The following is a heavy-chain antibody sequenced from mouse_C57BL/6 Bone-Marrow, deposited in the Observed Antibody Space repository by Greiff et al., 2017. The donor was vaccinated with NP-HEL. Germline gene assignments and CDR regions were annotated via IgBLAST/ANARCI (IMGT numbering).Heavy chain of an antibody. CDR1: GFTFSSYG. J-gene: IGHJ1*03. V-gene: IGHV5-6*01. Sequence: EVQGVESGGDLVKPGGSLKLSCAASGFTFSSYGMSWVRQTPDKRLEWVATISRGGSYTYYPDSVKGRFPISRDKAKNTLYLQMSSLKSEDTAMYYCARRDYGSSYYWYFDVWGTGTTVTVSS. CDR2: ISRGGSYT. D-gene: IGHD1-1*01. CDR3: ARRDYGSSYYWYFDV.